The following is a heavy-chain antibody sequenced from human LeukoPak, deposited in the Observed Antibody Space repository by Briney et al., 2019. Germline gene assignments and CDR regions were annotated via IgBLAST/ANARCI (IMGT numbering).Heavy chain of an antibody. Sequence: GGSLRLSCAASGFTFNNYWMNWARQAPGKGLEWVANIKQDESVKYYVDSVKGRFTISRDNAKNSLYLQMNSLRAEDTAVYYCARGLVTTPNHFDPWGQGTLVTVSS. V-gene: IGHV3-7*01. CDR2: IKQDESVK. CDR3: ARGLVTTPNHFDP. D-gene: IGHD3-3*01. CDR1: GFTFNNYW. J-gene: IGHJ5*02.